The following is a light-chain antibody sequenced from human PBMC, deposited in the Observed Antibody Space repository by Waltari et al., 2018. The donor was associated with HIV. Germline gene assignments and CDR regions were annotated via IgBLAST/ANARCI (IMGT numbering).Light chain of an antibody. CDR1: QSVSNN. Sequence: EIVMTQSPATLSVSPGERATLSFRASQSVSNNLPWYQQKPGQAPRLLIYGPSTRATGTPARFSASGSGTEFTLTISSLQSEDFAIYYCQQYNEWPRTFGQGTKVEIK. J-gene: IGKJ1*01. CDR2: GPS. CDR3: QQYNEWPRT. V-gene: IGKV3-15*01.